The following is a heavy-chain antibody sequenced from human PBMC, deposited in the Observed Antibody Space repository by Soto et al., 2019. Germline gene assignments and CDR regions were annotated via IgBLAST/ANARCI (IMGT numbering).Heavy chain of an antibody. CDR2: ISSSSSTI. CDR3: ARGSGYSGYCFDY. J-gene: IGHJ4*02. Sequence: GGSLRLSCAASGFTFSSYSMNWVRQAPGKGLEWVSYISSSSSTIYYADSVKGRFTISRDNAKNSLYLQMNSLRAEDTAVYYCARGSGYSGYCFDYWGQGTLVTVSS. D-gene: IGHD6-13*01. CDR1: GFTFSSYS. V-gene: IGHV3-48*01.